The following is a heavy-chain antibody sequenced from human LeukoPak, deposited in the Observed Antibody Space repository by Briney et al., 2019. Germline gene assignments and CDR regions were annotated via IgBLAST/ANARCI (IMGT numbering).Heavy chain of an antibody. J-gene: IGHJ4*02. D-gene: IGHD3-16*01. Sequence: SETLSLTCTVSGGSISSTTYYWGWIRRPPGKGLEWIRRIYYSGSTYYNPSLKSQVTVSVDTSKNQFSLKLSYVTAADTAVYYCARGSTLRHYQYWGQGTLVTVSS. CDR2: IYYSGST. V-gene: IGHV4-39*01. CDR3: ARGSTLRHYQY. CDR1: GGSISSTTYY.